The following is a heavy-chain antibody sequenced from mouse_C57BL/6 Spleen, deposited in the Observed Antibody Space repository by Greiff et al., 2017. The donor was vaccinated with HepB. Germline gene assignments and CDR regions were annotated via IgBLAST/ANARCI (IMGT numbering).Heavy chain of an antibody. CDR2: ISSGSSTI. D-gene: IGHD1-1*01. V-gene: IGHV5-17*01. CDR3: AMPVDYYGRGYYYAMDY. CDR1: GFTFSDYG. Sequence: EVKVVESRGGLVKPGGSLKLSCAASGFTFSDYGMHWVRQAPEKGLEWVAYISSGSSTIYYADTVKGRFTISRDNAKNTLFLQMTSLRSEDTAMYYCAMPVDYYGRGYYYAMDYWGQGTSVTVSS. J-gene: IGHJ4*01.